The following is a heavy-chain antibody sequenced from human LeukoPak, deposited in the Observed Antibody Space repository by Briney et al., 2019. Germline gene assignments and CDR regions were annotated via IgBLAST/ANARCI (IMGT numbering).Heavy chain of an antibody. CDR2: ISWNSGSI. D-gene: IGHD6-19*01. CDR3: AKARVGGWLVLGFDY. V-gene: IGHV3-9*01. CDR1: GFTFDDYA. Sequence: PGRSLRLSCAASGFTFDDYAMHWVRHAPGKGLEWVSGISWNSGSIGYADSVKGRFTIARDNAKNSLYLQMNSLRAEDTALYYCAKARVGGWLVLGFDYWGQGTLVIVSS. J-gene: IGHJ4*02.